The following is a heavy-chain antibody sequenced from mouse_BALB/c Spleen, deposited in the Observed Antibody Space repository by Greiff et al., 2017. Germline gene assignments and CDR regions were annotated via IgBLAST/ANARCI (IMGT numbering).Heavy chain of an antibody. CDR3: AREGRYYFDY. CDR2: ISYSGST. J-gene: IGHJ2*01. V-gene: IGHV3-2*02. CDR1: GYSITSDYA. Sequence: EVKLQESGPGLVKPSQSLSLTCTVTGYSITSDYAWNWIRQFPGNKLEWMGYISYSGSTSYNPSLKSRISITRDTSKNQFFLQLNSVTTEDTATYYCAREGRYYFDYWGQGTTLTVSS.